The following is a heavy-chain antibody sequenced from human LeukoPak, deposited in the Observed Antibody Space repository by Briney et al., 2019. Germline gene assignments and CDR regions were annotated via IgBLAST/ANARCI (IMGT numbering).Heavy chain of an antibody. CDR1: GGTFSSYA. CDR2: IIPILGIA. CDR3: ARAGDTAMVGGGFDY. D-gene: IGHD5-18*01. J-gene: IGHJ4*02. V-gene: IGHV1-69*04. Sequence: GASVKVSCKASGGTFSSYAISWVRQAPGQGLEWMGRIIPILGIANYAQKFQGRVTITADKSTSTAYMELSSLRSEDTAVYYCARAGDTAMVGGGFDYWGQGTLVTVSS.